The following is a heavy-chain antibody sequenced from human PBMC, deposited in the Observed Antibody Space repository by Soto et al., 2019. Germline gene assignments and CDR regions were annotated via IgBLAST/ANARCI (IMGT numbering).Heavy chain of an antibody. Sequence: GGSLRLSCAASGFTFSSYGMHWVRQAPGKGLEWVAVIWYDGSNKYYADSVKGRFTISRDNSKNTLYLHMNSLRAEDTAVYYCARVAAKPGEYYYYMDVWGKGTTVTVSS. CDR3: ARVAAKPGEYYYYMDV. V-gene: IGHV3-33*01. CDR1: GFTFSSYG. J-gene: IGHJ6*03. D-gene: IGHD6-25*01. CDR2: IWYDGSNK.